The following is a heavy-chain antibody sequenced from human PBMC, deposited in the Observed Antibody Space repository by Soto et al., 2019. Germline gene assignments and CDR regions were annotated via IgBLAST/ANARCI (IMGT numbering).Heavy chain of an antibody. CDR1: GGSIATSAYY. CDR3: ARVTTYYYGPGALDY. J-gene: IGHJ4*02. CDR2: IFFNGGT. Sequence: QVQLQESGPGLVKPSQTLSLTCTVSGGSIATSAYYWGWIRQHPGKGLEWIGYIFFNGGTYDNPSLQSRLSTSLDTSKNQFSLTLRSVPAADSAVYYCARVTTYYYGPGALDYWGQGTLVTVSS. V-gene: IGHV4-31*03. D-gene: IGHD3-10*01.